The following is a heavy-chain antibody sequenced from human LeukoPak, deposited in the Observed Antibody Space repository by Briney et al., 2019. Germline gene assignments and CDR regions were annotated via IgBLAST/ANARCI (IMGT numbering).Heavy chain of an antibody. V-gene: IGHV4-39*01. J-gene: IGHJ3*02. CDR3: ARPYSSGVKDAFDI. D-gene: IGHD6-19*01. CDR2: VYYSGST. Sequence: SETLSLTCTVSGGSISSSGYYWGWIRQPPGKGLEWIGSVYYSGSTYYNPSLKSRVTISVDTSKNQFSLKLSSVTAADTAVYYCARPYSSGVKDAFDIWGQGTMATVSS. CDR1: GGSISSSGYY.